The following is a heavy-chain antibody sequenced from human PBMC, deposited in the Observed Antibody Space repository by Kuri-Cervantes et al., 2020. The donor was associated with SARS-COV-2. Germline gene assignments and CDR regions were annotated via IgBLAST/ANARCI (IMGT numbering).Heavy chain of an antibody. CDR2: ISWKSGPI. CDR1: GFTFDEFA. V-gene: IGHV3-9*01. J-gene: IGHJ4*02. CDR3: ARVIYDSSAYYLDH. D-gene: IGHD3-22*01. Sequence: GGSLRLSCAASGFTFDEFAMHWVRQAPGKGLEWVSGISWKSGPIGYVDSVKGRFTISRDNSKNMLFLQMNSLRAEDTAVYYCARVIYDSSAYYLDHWGQGTLVTVSS.